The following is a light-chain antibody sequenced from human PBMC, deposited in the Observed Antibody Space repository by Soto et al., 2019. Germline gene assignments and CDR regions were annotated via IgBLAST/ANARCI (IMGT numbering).Light chain of an antibody. V-gene: IGKV1-5*01. Sequence: DIQMTQSPSTLSASVGDTVTITCRASPSISTWLAWYQQKPGKAPKLLIYDASSLESGVPSRFSGSGSGTEFTLTISSLQPDDLATYYCQQYNSYRGTFGQGTKVDIK. CDR1: PSISTW. J-gene: IGKJ1*01. CDR2: DAS. CDR3: QQYNSYRGT.